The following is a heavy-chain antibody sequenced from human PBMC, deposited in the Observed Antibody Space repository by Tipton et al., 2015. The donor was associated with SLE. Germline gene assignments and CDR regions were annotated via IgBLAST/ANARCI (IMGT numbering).Heavy chain of an antibody. D-gene: IGHD6-13*01. CDR1: GGSISSYY. J-gene: IGHJ4*02. CDR2: IYYSGST. V-gene: IGHV4-59*01. Sequence: TLSLTCTVSGGSISSYYWSWIRQPPGKGLEWIGYIYYSGSTNYNPSLKSRVTISVETSKNQFSLKLSAVTAADTAVYYCARTGIAAAVDYWGQGTLVTVSS. CDR3: ARTGIAAAVDY.